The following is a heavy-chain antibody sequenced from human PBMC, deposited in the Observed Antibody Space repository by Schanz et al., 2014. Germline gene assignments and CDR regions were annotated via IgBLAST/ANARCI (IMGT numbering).Heavy chain of an antibody. Sequence: QVQLVESGGGVVQPGRSLRLSCAASGFMFSSYGMHWVRQAPGKGLEWVSSISSGGGSTYYADSVKGRFTISRDNAKNTLYLQMNSLRAEDTAVYYCARDRRNADLDYWGQGTLVTVSS. CDR1: GFMFSSYG. CDR2: ISSGGGST. D-gene: IGHD1-1*01. CDR3: ARDRRNADLDY. V-gene: IGHV3-NL1*01. J-gene: IGHJ4*02.